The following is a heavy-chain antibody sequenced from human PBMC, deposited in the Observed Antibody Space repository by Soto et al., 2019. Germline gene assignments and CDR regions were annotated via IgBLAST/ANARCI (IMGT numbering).Heavy chain of an antibody. V-gene: IGHV3-30*18. Sequence: QVQLVESGGGVVQPGRSLRLSCAASGFTFSSYGMHWVRQAPGKGLEWVAVISYDGSNKYYADSVKGRFTISRDNSKNMLYLQMNSLRAEDTAVYYCAKDSTADVWGQGTTVTVSS. CDR3: AKDSTADV. CDR1: GFTFSSYG. J-gene: IGHJ6*02. CDR2: ISYDGSNK.